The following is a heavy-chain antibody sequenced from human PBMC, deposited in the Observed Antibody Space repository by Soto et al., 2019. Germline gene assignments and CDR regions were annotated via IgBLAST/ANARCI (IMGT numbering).Heavy chain of an antibody. J-gene: IGHJ3*02. CDR3: ARDLPLPYCSGGICPDSFDI. CDR2: IYHSGST. V-gene: IGHV4-4*02. D-gene: IGHD2-15*01. CDR1: GGSISSSNW. Sequence: SETLSLTCAVSGGSISSSNWWSWVRQPPGKGLEWIGEIYHSGSTNYNPSLKSRVTISVDKSKNQFSLKLRSVTAADTAVYYCARDLPLPYCSGGICPDSFDIWGQGTMVTVSS.